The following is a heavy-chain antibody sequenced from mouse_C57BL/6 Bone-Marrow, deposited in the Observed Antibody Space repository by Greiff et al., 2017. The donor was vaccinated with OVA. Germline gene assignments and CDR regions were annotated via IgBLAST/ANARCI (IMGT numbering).Heavy chain of an antibody. D-gene: IGHD6-1*01. V-gene: IGHV5-6*01. Sequence: EVQLLESGGDLVKPGGSLKLSCAASGFTFSSYGMPWVRQTPDKRLEWVANISSGGSYTHYPDNVKGRFTISRDNATNTLYLQMSRLKSEETAMYYCARRGCLPWFAYWGQGTLVTVSA. J-gene: IGHJ3*01. CDR3: ARRGCLPWFAY. CDR1: GFTFSSYG. CDR2: ISSGGSYT.